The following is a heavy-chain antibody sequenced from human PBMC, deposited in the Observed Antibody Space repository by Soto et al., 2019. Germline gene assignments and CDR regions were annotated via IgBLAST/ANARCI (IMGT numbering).Heavy chain of an antibody. CDR3: AARPAEYSYGYVAY. Sequence: QVQLVQSGAEVKKPGSSVKVSCKASGGTLTSYAISWVRQAPGQGPEWMGGIIPISGTAHYAQKFQGRVTITADESTSTAHMELSSLRFDDTAVYYCAARPAEYSYGYVAYWGQGILVSVSS. D-gene: IGHD5-18*01. CDR2: IIPISGTA. CDR1: GGTLTSYA. J-gene: IGHJ4*02. V-gene: IGHV1-69*01.